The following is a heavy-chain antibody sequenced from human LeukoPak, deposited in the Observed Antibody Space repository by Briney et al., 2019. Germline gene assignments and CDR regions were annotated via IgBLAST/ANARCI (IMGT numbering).Heavy chain of an antibody. CDR3: AKVTYGSGTYGAFDY. J-gene: IGHJ4*02. V-gene: IGHV3-23*01. CDR1: GFTFSSYG. Sequence: PGGSLRLSCAGSGFTFSSYGMSWVRQAPGKGLEWVSCIRGSGTSTYYADSVKGRFTISRDNPKNTLYLQMNSLRAEDTAVYYCAKVTYGSGTYGAFDYWGQGTLVTVSS. CDR2: IRGSGTST. D-gene: IGHD3-10*01.